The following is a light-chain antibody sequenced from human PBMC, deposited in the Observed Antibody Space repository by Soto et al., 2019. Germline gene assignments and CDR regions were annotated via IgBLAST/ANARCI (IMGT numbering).Light chain of an antibody. J-gene: IGKJ4*01. CDR3: QQRSNWPLT. CDR2: DAS. V-gene: IGKV3-11*01. CDR1: QSVSSY. Sequence: ELVLTQSPATLSLSPGERATLSCRASQSVSSYLAWYQQKPGQAPRLLIYDASNRATGIPARFSGSGSGTDFSLTISSLAPEEFAVYYCQQRSNWPLTFGGGTKVEIK.